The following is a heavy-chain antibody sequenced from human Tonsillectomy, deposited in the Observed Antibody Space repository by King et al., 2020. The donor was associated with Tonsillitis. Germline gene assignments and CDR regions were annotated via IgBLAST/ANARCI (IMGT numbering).Heavy chain of an antibody. CDR3: VRDNWGMHD. CDR1: GFIFSNYW. V-gene: IGHV3-74*01. J-gene: IGHJ4*02. D-gene: IGHD7-27*01. CDR2: INNDGSGK. Sequence: VQLVESGGGLVQPGGSLTLSCAASGFIFSNYWMHWVRQGPGKGLEWVAHINNDGSGKTYADSVKGRFTISRDNAKSTLHLQMNSLRDEDMAVYYCVRDNWGMHDWGQGTLITVSS.